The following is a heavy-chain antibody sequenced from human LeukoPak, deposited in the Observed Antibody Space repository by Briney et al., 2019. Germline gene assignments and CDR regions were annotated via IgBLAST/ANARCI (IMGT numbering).Heavy chain of an antibody. Sequence: SVKVSCKASGGTFSSYAISWVRQAPGQGLEWMGRIIPILGIANYAQKFQGRVTITADKSTSTAYMELSSLRSEDTAVYYCARDAYDILTGYYGAFDNWGQGTMVTVSS. CDR3: ARDAYDILTGYYGAFDN. CDR2: IIPILGIA. CDR1: GGTFSSYA. V-gene: IGHV1-69*04. D-gene: IGHD3-9*01. J-gene: IGHJ3*02.